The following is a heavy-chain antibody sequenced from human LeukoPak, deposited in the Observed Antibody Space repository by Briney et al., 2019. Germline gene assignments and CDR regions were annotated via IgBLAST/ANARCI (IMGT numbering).Heavy chain of an antibody. Sequence: PVRSLRLSCAASGFDLSTYAMHWVRQAPGKGLEWMAVIWFDESIKYYADSVKGRFTISRDNSENTLYLQMSGLRAEDSAVYYCVGLYSNSRPAAMGTLFDNWGQGTLVTVSS. V-gene: IGHV3-33*01. CDR3: VGLYSNSRPAAMGTLFDN. CDR2: IWFDESIK. J-gene: IGHJ4*02. D-gene: IGHD6-6*01. CDR1: GFDLSTYA.